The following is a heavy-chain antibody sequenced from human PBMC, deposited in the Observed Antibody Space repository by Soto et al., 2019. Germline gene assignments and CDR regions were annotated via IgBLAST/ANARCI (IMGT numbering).Heavy chain of an antibody. J-gene: IGHJ4*02. CDR1: GFTFNNYA. CDR2: ISGDGDTT. D-gene: IGHD3-10*02. V-gene: IGHV3-23*01. CDR3: WNGWVCSGRQTPGIDF. Sequence: EVQLLESGGGLVQPGGSLRLSCAASGFTFNNYAMTWVRQAPGKGLEWVSAISGDGDTTSYADSVKGRFTVSRDGSKNTLYLQMGSLRAEDTDLHYCWNGWVCSGRQTPGIDFGGQGTLLTVST.